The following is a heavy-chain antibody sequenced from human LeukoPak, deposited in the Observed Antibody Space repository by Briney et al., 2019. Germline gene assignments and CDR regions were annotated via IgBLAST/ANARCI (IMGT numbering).Heavy chain of an antibody. CDR3: ARSSYPYYFDY. Sequence: GSLRLSCGASGVSFSSYWMHWVGQAPGKGLMWVSRVNNDGSSTTYADSVKGRFTISRDNARNTLYLQMNILRAEHTAVYYCARSSYPYYFDYGGQGTLVTVSS. CDR1: GVSFSSYW. J-gene: IGHJ4*02. V-gene: IGHV3-74*01. D-gene: IGHD6-19*01. CDR2: VNNDGSST.